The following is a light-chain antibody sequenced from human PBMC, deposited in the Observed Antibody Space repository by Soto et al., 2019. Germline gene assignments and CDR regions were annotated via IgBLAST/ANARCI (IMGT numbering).Light chain of an antibody. CDR1: QDIRND. Sequence: AIQVTQSPSSLSASVGDRVTITCRASQDIRNDLGWYQQKPGRAPKLLIYAASSLQSGVPSRFSGSGSGTDFNLTISSLQPEDFATYECLQDYIYTWTFGQGTKVDIK. V-gene: IGKV1-6*01. J-gene: IGKJ1*01. CDR2: AAS. CDR3: LQDYIYTWT.